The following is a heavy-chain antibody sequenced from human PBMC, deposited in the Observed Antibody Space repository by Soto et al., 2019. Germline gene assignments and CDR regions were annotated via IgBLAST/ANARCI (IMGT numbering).Heavy chain of an antibody. J-gene: IGHJ4*02. Sequence: QVQLVQSGAEVKKPGASVKVSRKASGYTFTSYDINWVRQATGQGLEWMGWMNPNSGNTGYAQKFQGRVTMTRNTSISTAYMELSSLRSEDTAVYYCARGPPKGYCSGGSCYSRYWGQGTLVTVSS. CDR2: MNPNSGNT. CDR1: GYTFTSYD. D-gene: IGHD2-15*01. CDR3: ARGPPKGYCSGGSCYSRY. V-gene: IGHV1-8*01.